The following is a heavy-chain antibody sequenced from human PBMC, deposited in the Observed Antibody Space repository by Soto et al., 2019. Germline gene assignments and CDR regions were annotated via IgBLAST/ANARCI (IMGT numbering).Heavy chain of an antibody. V-gene: IGHV1-69*06. CDR3: AITPYHSDSSGYYDRDFDI. CDR2: IIPILGTA. CDR1: GGTFSRYA. Sequence: QVQLVQSGAEVKKPGSSVKVSCKASGGTFSRYAISWVRQAPGQGLEWMGGIIPILGTANYAQKFQGRVTITADKSTSTAYMELSSLRSEDTAVYYCAITPYHSDSSGYYDRDFDIWGQGTMVTVSS. J-gene: IGHJ3*02. D-gene: IGHD3-22*01.